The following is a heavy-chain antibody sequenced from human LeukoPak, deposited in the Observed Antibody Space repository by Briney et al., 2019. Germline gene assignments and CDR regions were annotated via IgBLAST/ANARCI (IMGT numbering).Heavy chain of an antibody. V-gene: IGHV1-2*02. CDR3: ARDRGATTKTFMRPDAFDI. Sequence: GASVKVSCKASGYTFTGYYMHWVRQAPGQGLEWMGWINPNSGGTNYAQKFQGRVTMTRDTSISTAYMELSRLRSDDTAVYYCARDRGATTKTFMRPDAFDIWGQGTMVTVSS. D-gene: IGHD1-1*01. CDR1: GYTFTGYY. CDR2: INPNSGGT. J-gene: IGHJ3*02.